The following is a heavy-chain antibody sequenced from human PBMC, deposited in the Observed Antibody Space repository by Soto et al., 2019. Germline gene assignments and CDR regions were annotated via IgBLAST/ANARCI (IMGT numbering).Heavy chain of an antibody. V-gene: IGHV3-11*01. Sequence: QVQLVESGGGLVKPGGSLRLSCAASGFTFSDYYMTWLRQAPGKGLEWISYISNAGGATSYAASVKGRFTISSHYAKNSLFLQMNNLRDEDTAVYYCARRGSTVTFPYWGQGTLVTVSS. J-gene: IGHJ4*02. D-gene: IGHD4-17*01. CDR2: ISNAGGAT. CDR3: ARRGSTVTFPY. CDR1: GFTFSDYY.